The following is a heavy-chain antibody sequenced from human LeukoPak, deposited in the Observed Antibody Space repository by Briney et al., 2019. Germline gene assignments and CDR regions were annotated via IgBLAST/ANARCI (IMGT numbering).Heavy chain of an antibody. CDR1: GFTFSSYS. D-gene: IGHD6-19*01. CDR2: ISSGSGSI. CDR3: ATDGRSSGWYGFDY. V-gene: IGHV3-48*04. Sequence: LVESGGGLVQPGGSLRLSCAASGFTFSSYSMNWVRQAPGKGLEWVSHISSGSGSISYADSVKGRFTISRDNARSTLYLQMNSLRAEDTAVYYCATDGRSSGWYGFDYWGQGILVTVSP. J-gene: IGHJ4*02.